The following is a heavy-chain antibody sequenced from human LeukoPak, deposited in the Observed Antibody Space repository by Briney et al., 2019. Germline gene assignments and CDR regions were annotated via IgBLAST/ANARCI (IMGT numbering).Heavy chain of an antibody. J-gene: IGHJ6*02. Sequence: QPGGSLRLSCAASGFTFSSYEMNWVRQAPGKGLEWVSYISSSGSTIYYADSVKGRFTISRDNAKNSLYLQMNSLRAEDTAVYHCAGEGYDILTGPNYYYYYGMDVWGQGTTVTVSS. CDR3: AGEGYDILTGPNYYYYYGMDV. CDR1: GFTFSSYE. V-gene: IGHV3-48*03. CDR2: ISSSGSTI. D-gene: IGHD3-9*01.